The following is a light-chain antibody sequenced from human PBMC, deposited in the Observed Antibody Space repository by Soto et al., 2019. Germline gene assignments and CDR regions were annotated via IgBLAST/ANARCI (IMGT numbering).Light chain of an antibody. CDR2: EVS. Sequence: QSVLTQPASVSGSPGQSIAISCTGTSSDVGGYNFVSWYQQHPGKAPKLMIHEVSNRPSGVSDRFSGSKSGNTASLTISGLQADDEADYYXSSHTSYNTRVFGTGTKVTVL. J-gene: IGLJ1*01. CDR3: SSHTSYNTRV. V-gene: IGLV2-14*01. CDR1: SSDVGGYNF.